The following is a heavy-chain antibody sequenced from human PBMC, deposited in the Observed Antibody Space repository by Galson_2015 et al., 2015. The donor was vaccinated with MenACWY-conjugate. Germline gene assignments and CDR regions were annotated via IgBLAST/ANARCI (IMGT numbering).Heavy chain of an antibody. CDR3: ARATTGHNHFYYYMDV. J-gene: IGHJ6*03. CDR1: DLSGFSLSTTGVG. D-gene: IGHD1-1*01. Sequence: PALVKPTQTLTLTCSFSDLSGFSLSTTGVGVGWFRQPPGKALEWLALIYWDDDQRYRSSLRSRLTITKDTSKNQVVLSLTDVDPIDTGTYFCARATTGHNHFYYYMDVWGKGTAVIVS. V-gene: IGHV2-5*02. CDR2: IYWDDDQ.